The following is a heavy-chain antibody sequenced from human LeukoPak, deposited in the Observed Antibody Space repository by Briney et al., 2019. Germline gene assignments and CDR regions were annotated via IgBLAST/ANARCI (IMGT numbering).Heavy chain of an antibody. J-gene: IGHJ2*01. Sequence: PSETLSLTCTVSGGSISNYYWSWIRQPPGKGLEWIGYIYYSGSTNYNPSLKSRVTISVDTSKNQFSLKLSSVTAAGTAVYYCARVYYSSSYDYWYFDLWGRGTLVTVSS. D-gene: IGHD6-13*01. V-gene: IGHV4-59*01. CDR3: ARVYYSSSYDYWYFDL. CDR1: GGSISNYY. CDR2: IYYSGST.